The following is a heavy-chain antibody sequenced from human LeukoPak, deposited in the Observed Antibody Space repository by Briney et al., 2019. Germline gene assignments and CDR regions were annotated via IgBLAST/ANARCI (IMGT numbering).Heavy chain of an antibody. D-gene: IGHD2-15*01. J-gene: IGHJ4*02. CDR2: FDPEDGET. CDR3: ATPDCSGGSCQDY. Sequence: ASVKVSCEVSGYTLTELSMHWVRQAPGKGLEWMGGFDPEDGETIYAQKFQGRVTMTEDTSTDTAYMELSSLRSEDTAVYYCATPDCSGGSCQDYWGQGTLVTVSS. CDR1: GYTLTELS. V-gene: IGHV1-24*01.